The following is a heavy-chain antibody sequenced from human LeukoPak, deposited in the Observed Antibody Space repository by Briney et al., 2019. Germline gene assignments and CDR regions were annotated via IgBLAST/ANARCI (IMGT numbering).Heavy chain of an antibody. CDR1: GGSFSSSTYH. D-gene: IGHD6-13*01. Sequence: SETLSLTCTVSGGSFSSSTYHWGWIRQPPGKGLEWIGTIFYTGSTYYYNPSLKSRVTISVDTSKNQFSLELTSVTAADTAVYYCAIYITTAADYWGQGTLVTVSS. CDR2: IFYTGSTY. CDR3: AIYITTAADY. J-gene: IGHJ4*02. V-gene: IGHV4-39*01.